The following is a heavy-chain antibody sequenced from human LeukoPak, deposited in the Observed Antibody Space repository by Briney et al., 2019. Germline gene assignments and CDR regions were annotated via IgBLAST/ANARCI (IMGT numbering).Heavy chain of an antibody. CDR1: GGSFSGYY. V-gene: IGHV4-34*01. D-gene: IGHD5-18*01. CDR3: ARKGRAGYSYGYYFDY. J-gene: IGHJ4*02. CDR2: INHSGST. Sequence: SEILSLTCAVYGGSFSGYYWSWIRQPPGKGLEWIGEINHSGSTNYNPSLKSRVTISVDTSKNQFSLRLSSVTAADTAVYYCARKGRAGYSYGYYFDYWGQGTLVTVSS.